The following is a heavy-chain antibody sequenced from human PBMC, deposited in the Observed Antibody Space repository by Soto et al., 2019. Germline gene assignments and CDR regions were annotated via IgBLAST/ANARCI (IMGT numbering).Heavy chain of an antibody. Sequence: QVQLVQSGAEVKKPGSSVKVSCKASGGTFSSYAISWVRQAPGQGLEWMGGIIPIFGTANYAQKFQGRVTITADESTSTAYMELSSLRSEDTAVYYCAFLLPASDARASTQHFDYWGQGTLVTVSS. CDR1: GGTFSSYA. V-gene: IGHV1-69*01. J-gene: IGHJ4*02. CDR2: IIPIFGTA. D-gene: IGHD2-2*01. CDR3: AFLLPASDARASTQHFDY.